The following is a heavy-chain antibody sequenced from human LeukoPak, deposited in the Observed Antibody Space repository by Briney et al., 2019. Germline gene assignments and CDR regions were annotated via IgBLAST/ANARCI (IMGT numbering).Heavy chain of an antibody. D-gene: IGHD5-18*01. CDR3: ASFSLSGYSYGHDY. CDR2: IYYSGST. J-gene: IGHJ4*02. Sequence: SETLSLTCTVSGGSISSYYWSWIRQPPGKGLEWIGYIYYSGSTNYNPSLKSRVTISVDTSKNQFSLKLSSVTAADTAVYYCASFSLSGYSYGHDYWGQGTLVTVSS. V-gene: IGHV4-59*08. CDR1: GGSISSYY.